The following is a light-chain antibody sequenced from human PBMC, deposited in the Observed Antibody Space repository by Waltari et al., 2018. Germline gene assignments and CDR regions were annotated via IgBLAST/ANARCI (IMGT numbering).Light chain of an antibody. J-gene: IGKJ2*01. CDR2: DAS. CDR1: QDITTS. V-gene: IGKV1-33*01. Sequence: CQATQDITTSLSWFQQKPGKAPQLLSYDASSLQAGVPSRFSGTGSGTAFSFTITSLQPEDSATYYCQHYHSLPYTFGRGTKLQIK. CDR3: QHYHSLPYT.